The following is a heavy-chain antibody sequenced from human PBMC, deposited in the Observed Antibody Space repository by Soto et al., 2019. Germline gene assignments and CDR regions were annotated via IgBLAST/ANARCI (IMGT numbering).Heavy chain of an antibody. V-gene: IGHV3-53*01. CDR3: AKGSSRAVVYASYFDY. CDR1: GLTVSSNY. CDR2: IYGGDDT. D-gene: IGHD2-8*02. J-gene: IGHJ4*02. Sequence: LRLSCAASGLTVSSNYMGWVRQAPGTGLEWVSLIYGGDDTYYADSVKGRFTISRDNSKNTLYLQMNSLRAEDTAVYYCAKGSSRAVVYASYFDYWGQGTLVTVSS.